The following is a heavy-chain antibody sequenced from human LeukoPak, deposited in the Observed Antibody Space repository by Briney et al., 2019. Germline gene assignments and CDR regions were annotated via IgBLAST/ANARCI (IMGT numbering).Heavy chain of an antibody. CDR1: GFTFSRYW. CDR3: ARHSGSYEVNYYYYYGMDV. CDR2: IKQDGSEK. Sequence: PGGSLRLSCAASGFTFSRYWMSWVRQAPGKGLEWVANIKQDGSEKYYVDSVKGRFTISRDNAKNSLYLQMNSLRAEDTAVYYCARHSGSYEVNYYYYYGMDVWGQGTTVTVYS. J-gene: IGHJ6*02. V-gene: IGHV3-7*03. D-gene: IGHD1-26*01.